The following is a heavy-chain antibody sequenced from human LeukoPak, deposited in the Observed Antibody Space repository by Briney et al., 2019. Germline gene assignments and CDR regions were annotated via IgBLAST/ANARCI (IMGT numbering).Heavy chain of an antibody. J-gene: IGHJ5*02. Sequence: ASVKLSCKASGYTLTSYYIHWVRQAPGQGLEWMGWINPNGDGTNNEQNFQGRVSVTRDTSISTAYMELSRLRSDDMAVYYCARATCNTDCAGFDPWGQGTLVTVSS. D-gene: IGHD2/OR15-2a*01. CDR2: INPNGDGT. CDR1: GYTLTSYY. V-gene: IGHV1-2*02. CDR3: ARATCNTDCAGFDP.